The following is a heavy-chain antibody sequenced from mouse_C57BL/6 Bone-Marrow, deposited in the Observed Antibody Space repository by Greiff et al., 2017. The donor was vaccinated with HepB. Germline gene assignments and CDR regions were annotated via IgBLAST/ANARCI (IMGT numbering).Heavy chain of an antibody. J-gene: IGHJ2*01. V-gene: IGHV1-63*01. CDR1: GYTFTNYW. Sequence: VQLQQSGAELVRPGTSVKMSCKASGYTFTNYWIGWAKQRPGHGLEWIGDIYPGGGYTNYNEKFKGKATLTADKSSSTAYMQFSSLTSEDSAIYYGARWRGYDGYGDYWGQGTTLTVSS. CDR3: ARWRGYDGYGDY. D-gene: IGHD2-3*01. CDR2: IYPGGGYT.